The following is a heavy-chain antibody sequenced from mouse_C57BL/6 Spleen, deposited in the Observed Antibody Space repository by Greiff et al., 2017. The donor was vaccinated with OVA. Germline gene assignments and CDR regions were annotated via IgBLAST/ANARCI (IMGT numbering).Heavy chain of an antibody. D-gene: IGHD1-1*01. J-gene: IGHJ2*01. CDR3: STTLVAPSDY. Sequence: QVQLQQSGPELVKPGASVKISCKASGYAFSSSWMNWVKQRPGKGLEWIGRIYPGDGDTNYNGKFKGTATLTADKSSSTAYMQLSSLTSEASAVYCCSTTLVAPSDYWGQGTTLTVSS. CDR1: GYAFSSSW. V-gene: IGHV1-82*01. CDR2: IYPGDGDT.